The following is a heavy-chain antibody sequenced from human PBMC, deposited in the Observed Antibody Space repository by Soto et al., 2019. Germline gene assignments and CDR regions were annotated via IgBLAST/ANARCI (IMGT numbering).Heavy chain of an antibody. CDR3: VRDGGDTAMGT. V-gene: IGHV1-69*08. CDR1: GGTFSSYT. J-gene: IGHJ5*02. Sequence: QVQLVQSGAEVKKPGSSVKVSCKASGGTFSSYTISWVRQAPGQGLEWMGRIIPILGIANYAQKFQGRVTITADKSTSTAYMELSSLRSEDTAVYYCVRDGGDTAMGTWGQGTLVTVSS. D-gene: IGHD5-18*01. CDR2: IIPILGIA.